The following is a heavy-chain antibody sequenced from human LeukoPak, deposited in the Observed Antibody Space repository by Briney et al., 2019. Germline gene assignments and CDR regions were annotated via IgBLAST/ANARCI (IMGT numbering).Heavy chain of an antibody. CDR3: ARGTLRAGSGTRYYFDY. V-gene: IGHV1-2*04. Sequence: ASVKVSCKASGYTFTGYYMHWVRQAPGQGLEWMGWIDPNSGGTNYAQKFQGWVTMTRDTSISTAYMELSRLRSDDTAVYYCARGTLRAGSGTRYYFDYWGQGTLVTVSS. J-gene: IGHJ4*02. CDR1: GYTFTGYY. CDR2: IDPNSGGT. D-gene: IGHD2-2*01.